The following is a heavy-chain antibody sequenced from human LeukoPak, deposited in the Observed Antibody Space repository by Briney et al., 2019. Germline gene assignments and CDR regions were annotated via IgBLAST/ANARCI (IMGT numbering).Heavy chain of an antibody. D-gene: IGHD2-21*02. V-gene: IGHV1-8*01. J-gene: IGHJ6*03. CDR2: MNPNSGNT. CDR1: GYTFTSYD. CDR3: ARGPEVTTISYYYYYMDV. Sequence: GASVKVSCKASGYTFTSYDINWVRQATGQGLEWMGWMNPNSGNTGYAQKFQGRVTMTRNTSISTAYMELSSLRSEDTAVYYCARGPEVTTISYYYYYMDVWGKGTTVTVSS.